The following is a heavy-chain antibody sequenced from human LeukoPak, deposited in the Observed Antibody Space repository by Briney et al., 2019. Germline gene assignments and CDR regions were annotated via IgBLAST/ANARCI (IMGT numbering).Heavy chain of an antibody. CDR3: AKAYCSSTSCEWYYFDY. J-gene: IGHJ4*02. CDR2: ISWNSGSI. D-gene: IGHD2-2*01. CDR1: GFTFDDYA. Sequence: GGSLRLSCAASGFTFDDYAMHWVRQAPGKGLEWVSGISWNSGSIGYADSVKGRFTISRDNAKNSLYLQMNSLRAEDTALYYCAKAYCSSTSCEWYYFDYWGQGTLVTVSS. V-gene: IGHV3-9*01.